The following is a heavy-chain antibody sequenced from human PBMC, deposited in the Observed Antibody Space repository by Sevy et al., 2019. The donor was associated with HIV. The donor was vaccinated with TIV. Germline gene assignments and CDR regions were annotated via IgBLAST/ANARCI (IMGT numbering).Heavy chain of an antibody. Sequence: GGSLRLSCAASGFTFSSYWMSWVRQAPGKGLEWVANIKQDGSEKYYVDSVKGRFTISRDNAKNSLYLQMNSLRAEDTAVYYCARDSTLRYCSSTGCSDVRYYGMDVWGQGTTVTVSS. CDR2: IKQDGSEK. J-gene: IGHJ6*02. CDR3: ARDSTLRYCSSTGCSDVRYYGMDV. CDR1: GFTFSSYW. D-gene: IGHD2-2*01. V-gene: IGHV3-7*01.